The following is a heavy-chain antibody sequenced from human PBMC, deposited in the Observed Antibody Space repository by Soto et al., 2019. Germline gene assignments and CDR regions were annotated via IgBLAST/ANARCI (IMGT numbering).Heavy chain of an antibody. CDR2: IYYSGST. J-gene: IGHJ4*02. CDR3: ARAGTNMVQFDY. D-gene: IGHD3-10*01. V-gene: IGHV4-59*01. Sequence: SETLSLTCTVSGGSINSYFWIWIRQSPGKGLEWIGHIYYSGSTSYSPSLKSRVSISVDTSKNQSSLEVHSVTAADTAVYYCARAGTNMVQFDYWGQGTLVTVSS. CDR1: GGSINSYF.